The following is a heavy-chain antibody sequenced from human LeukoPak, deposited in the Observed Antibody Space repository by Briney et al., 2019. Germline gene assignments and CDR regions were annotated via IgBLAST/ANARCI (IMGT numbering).Heavy chain of an antibody. D-gene: IGHD4-17*01. CDR3: AGLQVMTTVTTSYFDY. CDR1: GGSISSGGYS. V-gene: IGHV4-30-2*01. CDR2: IYHSGST. J-gene: IGHJ4*02. Sequence: PSQTLSLTCAVSGGSISSGGYSWSWIRQPPGKGLEWIGYIYHSGSTNYNPSLKSRVTISVDTSKNQFSLKLSSVTAADTAVYYCAGLQVMTTVTTSYFDYWGQGTLVTVSS.